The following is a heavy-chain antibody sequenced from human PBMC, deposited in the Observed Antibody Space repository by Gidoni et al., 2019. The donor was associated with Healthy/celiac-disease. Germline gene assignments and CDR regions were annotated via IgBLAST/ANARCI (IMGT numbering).Heavy chain of an antibody. Sequence: QVQLVESGGGVVQPGRSLRLSCAASGFPFSSYGMHWGRQAPGKGLEWVAVISYDGRNKYYADSVKGRFTISRDNSKNTLYLQMNSLRAEDTAVYYCAKAMTYYYDSSGYYAFDIWGQGTMVTVSS. CDR1: GFPFSSYG. D-gene: IGHD3-22*01. CDR2: ISYDGRNK. J-gene: IGHJ3*02. CDR3: AKAMTYYYDSSGYYAFDI. V-gene: IGHV3-30*18.